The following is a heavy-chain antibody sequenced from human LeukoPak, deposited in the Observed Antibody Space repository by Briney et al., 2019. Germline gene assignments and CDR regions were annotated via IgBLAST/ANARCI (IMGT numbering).Heavy chain of an antibody. Sequence: ASVKVSCKASGYTFTSYGITWVRQAPGQGLEWMGWIHTYNGKTNYAQNLQGRVTMTTDTSTSTAYMELRSLRSDDTALYYCAGDRYGNYGDAFDIWGQGTMVTVSS. J-gene: IGHJ3*02. CDR2: IHTYNGKT. CDR3: AGDRYGNYGDAFDI. CDR1: GYTFTSYG. D-gene: IGHD4-11*01. V-gene: IGHV1-18*01.